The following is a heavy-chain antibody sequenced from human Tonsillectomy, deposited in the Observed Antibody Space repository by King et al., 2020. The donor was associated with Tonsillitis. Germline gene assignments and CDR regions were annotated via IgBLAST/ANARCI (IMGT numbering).Heavy chain of an antibody. V-gene: IGHV1-2*02. Sequence: HVQLVESGAEVKKPGASVKVSCKASGYTFTGYYMHWVREAPGQGLVWMGWINPNIGDTNAAQKFQGRVTMTRDTSTSTAYMEWCRLRSDDTAVYYCARGRGSYCFDYWGQGTPVTVSS. CDR2: INPNIGDT. D-gene: IGHD3-16*01. CDR3: ARGRGSYCFDY. CDR1: GYTFTGYY. J-gene: IGHJ4*02.